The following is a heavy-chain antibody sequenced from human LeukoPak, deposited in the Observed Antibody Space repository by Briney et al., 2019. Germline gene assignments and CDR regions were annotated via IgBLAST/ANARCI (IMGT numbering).Heavy chain of an antibody. D-gene: IGHD3-22*01. CDR3: AKVGGYYDSSGSTDY. V-gene: IGHV3-23*01. J-gene: IGHJ4*02. CDR1: GFAFNTYS. CDR2: ISGSGGST. Sequence: GESLRLSCAASGFAFNTYSMNWVRQAPGKGLEWVSAISGSGGSTYYADSVKGRFTISRDNSKNTLYLQMNSLRAEDTAVYYCAKVGGYYDSSGSTDYWGQGTLVTVSS.